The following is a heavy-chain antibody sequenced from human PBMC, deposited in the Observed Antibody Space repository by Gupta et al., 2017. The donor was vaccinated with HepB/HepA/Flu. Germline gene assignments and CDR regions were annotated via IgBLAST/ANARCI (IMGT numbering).Heavy chain of an antibody. CDR2: IVVDGGKT. J-gene: IGHJ4*02. Sequence: EVQLLESGGGLVQPGGSLRLSCAASGFPFSSVGMSAVRQAPGKGLEWVADIVVDGGKTHYADSLKGRFTISRDNSKNTVYLQMSSLSPDDTAVYYCAKALSSGRLYYFDFRGQGTLVTVSS. D-gene: IGHD6-19*01. CDR3: AKALSSGRLYYFDF. V-gene: IGHV3-23*01. CDR1: GFPFSSVG.